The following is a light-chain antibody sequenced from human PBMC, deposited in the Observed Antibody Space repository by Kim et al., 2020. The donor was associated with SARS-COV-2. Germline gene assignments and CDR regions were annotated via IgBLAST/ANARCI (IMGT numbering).Light chain of an antibody. Sequence: SVGDRVTITCQASQDISNSLNWYQHKPGKAPNLLIYDASNLETGVPSRFSGSGSGTEFTFTISSLQPEDFATYYCQHYDNRPRFTFGPGTKVDIK. J-gene: IGKJ3*01. V-gene: IGKV1-33*01. CDR2: DAS. CDR3: QHYDNRPRFT. CDR1: QDISNS.